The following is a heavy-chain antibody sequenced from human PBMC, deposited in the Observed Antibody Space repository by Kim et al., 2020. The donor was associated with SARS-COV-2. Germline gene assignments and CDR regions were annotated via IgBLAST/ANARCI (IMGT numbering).Heavy chain of an antibody. V-gene: IGHV1-69*04. J-gene: IGHJ4*02. CDR3: ARGLYGSGRISGYFDY. CDR2: IIPILGIA. D-gene: IGHD3-10*01. Sequence: SVKVSCKASGGTFSSYAISWVRQAPGQGLEWMGRIIPILGIANYAQKFQGRVTITADKSTSTAYMELSSLRSEDTAVYYCARGLYGSGRISGYFDYWGQGTLVTVSS. CDR1: GGTFSSYA.